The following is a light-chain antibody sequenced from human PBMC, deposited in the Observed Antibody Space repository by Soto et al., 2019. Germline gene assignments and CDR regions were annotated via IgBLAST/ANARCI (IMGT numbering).Light chain of an antibody. CDR2: ADS. CDR1: NIGSNS. J-gene: IGLJ1*01. V-gene: IGLV3-21*02. CDR3: QVWDSSTDDLYV. Sequence: SHELTQPPSVSVAPGQTAIVTCDGNNIGSNSVHWYQQKPGRAPVLVVYADSDRPSGVPERFSGSNSGNTATLTISRVEAGDEADYYCQVWDSSTDDLYVFGPGTKLTV.